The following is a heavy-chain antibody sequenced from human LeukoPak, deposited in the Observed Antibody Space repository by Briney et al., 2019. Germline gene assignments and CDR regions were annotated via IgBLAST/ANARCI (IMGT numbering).Heavy chain of an antibody. CDR2: IYHSGST. J-gene: IGHJ4*02. Sequence: SETLSLTCTVSGDSISSYYWGWIRQPPGKGLEWIGSIYHSGSTYYNPSLKSRVTISVDTSKNQFSLKLSSVTAADTAVYYCARRGDPNYFDYWGQGTLVTVSS. CDR3: ARRGDPNYFDY. D-gene: IGHD3-10*01. V-gene: IGHV4-38-2*02. CDR1: GDSISSYY.